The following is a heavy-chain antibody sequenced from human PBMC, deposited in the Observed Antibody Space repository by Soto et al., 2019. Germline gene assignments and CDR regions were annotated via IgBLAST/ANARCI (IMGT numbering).Heavy chain of an antibody. D-gene: IGHD3-22*01. CDR3: ARMSTDYYDSSGYPNIDI. CDR2: INHSGST. V-gene: IGHV4-34*01. J-gene: IGHJ3*02. Sequence: PSETLSLTCAVYGGSFSGYYWSWIRQPPGKGLEWIGEINHSGSTNYNPSLKSRVTISVDTSKNQFSLKLSSVTAADTAVYYCARMSTDYYDSSGYPNIDIWGKGTMVTVSS. CDR1: GGSFSGYY.